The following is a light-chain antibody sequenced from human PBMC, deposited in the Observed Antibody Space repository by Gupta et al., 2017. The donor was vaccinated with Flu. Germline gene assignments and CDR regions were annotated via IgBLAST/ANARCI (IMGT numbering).Light chain of an antibody. CDR2: AAS. J-gene: IGKJ4*01. V-gene: IGKV1-12*01. CDR1: QDISNW. Sequence: SFVSASVGDRVTITCRASQDISNWLAWYQQKPGKAPKLLAYAASNLQSGVLSRFSGSGSGTDFTLTISSLQPEDFATYYCQQAYTFPPLTFGGGTKVEIK. CDR3: QQAYTFPPLT.